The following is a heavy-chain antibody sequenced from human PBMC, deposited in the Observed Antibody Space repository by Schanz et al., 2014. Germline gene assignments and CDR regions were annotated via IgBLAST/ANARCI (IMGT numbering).Heavy chain of an antibody. CDR1: GFTFSKYG. Sequence: QVQLVESGGGVVQPERSLRLSCAASGFTFSKYGVHWVRQAPGKGLEWVAVIWHDGSGKYYADSVKGRFTISRDNSKNTLYLQMNSLRPEDTAVYYCARSNYYDNSDYYNSFDYWGQGTLVTDSS. CDR2: IWHDGSGK. V-gene: IGHV3-33*08. J-gene: IGHJ4*02. CDR3: ARSNYYDNSDYYNSFDY. D-gene: IGHD3-22*01.